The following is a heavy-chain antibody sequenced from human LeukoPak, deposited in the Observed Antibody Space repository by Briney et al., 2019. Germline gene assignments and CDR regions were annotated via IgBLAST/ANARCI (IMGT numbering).Heavy chain of an antibody. V-gene: IGHV4-59*01. CDR3: ARGGWPRTFDI. CDR1: GGSISSYH. D-gene: IGHD1-14*01. J-gene: IGHJ3*02. Sequence: SETLSLTCTVSGGSISSYHWSWIRQPPGKGLEWIGYIYYSGSTNYNPSLKSRVTISVDTSKNQFSLKLSSVTAADTAVYYCARGGWPRTFDIWGQGTMVTVSS. CDR2: IYYSGST.